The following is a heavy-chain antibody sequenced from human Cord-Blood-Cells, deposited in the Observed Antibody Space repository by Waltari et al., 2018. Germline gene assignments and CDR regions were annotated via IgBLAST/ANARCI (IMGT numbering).Heavy chain of an antibody. Sequence: WMGWCNPNSGGTHYAQKFQGRVTMTRDASISTAYMELSRLRSDDTAVYYCARGPDIGVVPDVWGKGTTVTVSS. D-gene: IGHD2-2*01. CDR3: ARGPDIGVVPDV. J-gene: IGHJ6*04. CDR2: CNPNSGGT. V-gene: IGHV1-2*02.